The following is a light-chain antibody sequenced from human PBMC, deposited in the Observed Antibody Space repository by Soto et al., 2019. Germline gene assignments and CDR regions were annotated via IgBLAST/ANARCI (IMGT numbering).Light chain of an antibody. Sequence: QSVLTQPPSASGTPGQRVTISCSGSSSNIGSNYVYWYQQLPGTVPQLLIYRNSERPSGVPDRFSRSKSGTSASLAISGLRSEDEADYYCAAWDDSLSGVVFGGGTKLTVL. CDR1: SSNIGSNY. J-gene: IGLJ2*01. CDR2: RNS. V-gene: IGLV1-47*01. CDR3: AAWDDSLSGVV.